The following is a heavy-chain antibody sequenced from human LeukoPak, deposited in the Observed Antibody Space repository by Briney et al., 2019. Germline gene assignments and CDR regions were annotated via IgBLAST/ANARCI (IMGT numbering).Heavy chain of an antibody. J-gene: IGHJ4*02. CDR1: GFSFSNAGVG. D-gene: IGHD4/OR15-4a*01. Sequence: SGPTLVNPTETLTLTCTVSGFSFSNAGVGVSWIRQPPGKALEWLAHIFSNDEKSYSTSLNSRLTISKDTSKSQVVLTMTNLDPVDTATYYCARDYGYNSPLDYWGQGTLVTVSS. CDR3: ARDYGYNSPLDY. CDR2: IFSNDEK. V-gene: IGHV2-26*01.